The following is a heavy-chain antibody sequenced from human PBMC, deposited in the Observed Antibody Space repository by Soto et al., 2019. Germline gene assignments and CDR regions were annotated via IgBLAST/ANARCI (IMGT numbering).Heavy chain of an antibody. Sequence: QVQLVESGGGVVQPGRSLRLSCAASGFTFSSYAMHWVRQAPGKGLEWVAVISYDGSNKYYADSVKGRFTISRDNSKNTLYLQMNSLRAEDTAVYYCARDRLREVVTPVSNLWGQGTLVTVSS. J-gene: IGHJ4*02. CDR3: ARDRLREVVTPVSNL. D-gene: IGHD2-21*02. CDR2: ISYDGSNK. CDR1: GFTFSSYA. V-gene: IGHV3-30-3*01.